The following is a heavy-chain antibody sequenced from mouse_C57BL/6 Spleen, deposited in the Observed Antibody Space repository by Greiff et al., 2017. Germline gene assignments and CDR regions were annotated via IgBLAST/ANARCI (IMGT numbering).Heavy chain of an antibody. J-gene: IGHJ1*03. CDR2: LSSGSSTI. V-gene: IGHV5-17*01. D-gene: IGHD1-1*01. CDR3: ARPYGSSHYWYFDV. Sequence: EVQVVESGGGLVKPGGSLKLSCAASGFTFSDYGMHWVRQAPEKGLEWVAYLSSGSSTIYYADTVKGRFTISRDNAKNTLFLQMTSLRSEDTAMYYCARPYGSSHYWYFDVWGTGTTVTVSS. CDR1: GFTFSDYG.